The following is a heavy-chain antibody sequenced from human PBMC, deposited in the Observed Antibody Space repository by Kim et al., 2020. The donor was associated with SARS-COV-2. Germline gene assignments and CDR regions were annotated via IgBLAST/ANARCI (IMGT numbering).Heavy chain of an antibody. CDR2: ISGSGGST. CDR3: AKDLGWQQLFFTNCIDY. Sequence: GGSLRLSCAASGFTFSSYAMSWVRQAPGKGLEWVSAISGSGGSTYYADSVKGRFTISRDNSKNTLYLQMNSLRAEDTAVYYCAKDLGWQQLFFTNCIDYWGQGTLVTVSS. D-gene: IGHD6-13*01. J-gene: IGHJ4*02. V-gene: IGHV3-23*01. CDR1: GFTFSSYA.